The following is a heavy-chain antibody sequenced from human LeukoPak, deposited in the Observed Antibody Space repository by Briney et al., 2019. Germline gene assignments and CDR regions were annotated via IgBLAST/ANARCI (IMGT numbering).Heavy chain of an antibody. Sequence: GGSLRLSCAASGFTFSSYSMNWVRQAPGKGLEWVSSISSSSYIYYADSVKGRFTISRDNAKNSLYLQMNSLRAEDTAVYYCARDDSGDAEDIVVVPAAYDAFDIWGQGTMVTVSS. CDR3: ARDDSGDAEDIVVVPAAYDAFDI. V-gene: IGHV3-21*01. CDR1: GFTFSSYS. D-gene: IGHD2-2*01. J-gene: IGHJ3*02. CDR2: ISSSSYI.